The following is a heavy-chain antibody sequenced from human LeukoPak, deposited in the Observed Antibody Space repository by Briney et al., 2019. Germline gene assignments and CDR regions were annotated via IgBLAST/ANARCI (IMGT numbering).Heavy chain of an antibody. V-gene: IGHV4-34*01. CDR2: INHSGST. J-gene: IGHJ5*02. D-gene: IGHD3-22*01. CDR1: GGSISGYY. CDR3: ARTESYYDSSGYYYAPWFDP. Sequence: SETLSPTCTVSGGSISGYYWSWIRQPPGKGLEWIGEINHSGSTNYNPSLKSRVTISVDTSKNQFSLKLSSVTAADTAVYYCARTESYYDSSGYYYAPWFDPWGQGTLVTVSS.